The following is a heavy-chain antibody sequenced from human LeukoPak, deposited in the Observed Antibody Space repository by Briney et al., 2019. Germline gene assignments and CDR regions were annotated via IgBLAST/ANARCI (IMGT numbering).Heavy chain of an antibody. Sequence: SETLSLTCAVYGGSFSGYYWSWIRQPPGKGLEWIGEINHSGSTNYNPSLKSRVTISVDTSKNRFSLKLSSVTAADTAVYYCARVHYADGMDVWGQGTTVTVSS. V-gene: IGHV4-34*01. CDR3: ARVHYADGMDV. D-gene: IGHD4-17*01. J-gene: IGHJ6*02. CDR2: INHSGST. CDR1: GGSFSGYY.